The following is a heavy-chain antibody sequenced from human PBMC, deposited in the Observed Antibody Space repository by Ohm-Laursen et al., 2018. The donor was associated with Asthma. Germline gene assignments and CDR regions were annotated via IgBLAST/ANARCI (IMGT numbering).Heavy chain of an antibody. CDR1: GFTFSSYA. CDR2: IIGSGADT. D-gene: IGHD3-10*01. Sequence: SLRLSCAASGFTFSSYAMSWVRQAPGKGLGCVSAIIGSGADTYYADSVKGRFTISRDNSKNTLYLQMNTLRAEDTAVYYCARERYYGSGSYTNYYYYYGMDVWGQGTTVTVSS. J-gene: IGHJ6*02. V-gene: IGHV3-23*01. CDR3: ARERYYGSGSYTNYYYYYGMDV.